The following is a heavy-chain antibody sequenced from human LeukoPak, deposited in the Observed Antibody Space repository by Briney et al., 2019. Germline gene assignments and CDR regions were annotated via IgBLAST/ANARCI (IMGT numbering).Heavy chain of an antibody. CDR1: GGSISSGDYY. J-gene: IGHJ5*02. CDR3: AREAQWLEEEGSRWFDP. Sequence: SETLSLTCTVSGGSISSGDYYWSWIRQPPGKGLEWIGYIYYSGSIYYNPSLKSRVTISVDTSKNQFSLKLSSVTAADTAVYYCAREAQWLEEEGSRWFDPWGQGTLVTVSS. V-gene: IGHV4-30-4*08. CDR2: IYYSGSI. D-gene: IGHD6-19*01.